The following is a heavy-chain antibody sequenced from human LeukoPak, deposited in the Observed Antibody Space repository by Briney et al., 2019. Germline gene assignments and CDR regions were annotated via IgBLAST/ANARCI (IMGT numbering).Heavy chain of an antibody. D-gene: IGHD3-22*01. CDR1: GFTFSTYS. CDR2: ISYDGSNN. V-gene: IGHV3-30-3*01. CDR3: ARGARSSGYYYGSLY. J-gene: IGHJ4*02. Sequence: TGGSLRLSCAASGFTFSTYSMHWVRQAPGKGLEWVALISYDGSNNYYADSVKGRFTISRGNSKNTVYLQMNSLRGDDTAMYYCARGARSSGYYYGSLYWGQGTLVTVSS.